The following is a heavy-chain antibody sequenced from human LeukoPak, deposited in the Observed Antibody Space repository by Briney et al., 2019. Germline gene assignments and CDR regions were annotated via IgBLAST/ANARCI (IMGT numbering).Heavy chain of an antibody. CDR1: GFTFSDYA. V-gene: IGHV3-30*04. Sequence: PGGPLRLSCAASGFTFSDYAIHWVRQAPGKGLEWVTLISYDGSNKYYADSVKGRFTISRDNSKNTLYLQMNSLRAEDTAVYYCARDYYDSSGYYYAFGYWGQGTLVTVSS. D-gene: IGHD3-22*01. CDR3: ARDYYDSSGYYYAFGY. J-gene: IGHJ4*02. CDR2: ISYDGSNK.